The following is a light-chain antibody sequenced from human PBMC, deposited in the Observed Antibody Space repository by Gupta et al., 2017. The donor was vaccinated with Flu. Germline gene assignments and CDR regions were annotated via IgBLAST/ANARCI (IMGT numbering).Light chain of an antibody. CDR2: DNN. V-gene: IGLV1-51*01. CDR1: SSNIGNNY. J-gene: IGLJ3*02. CDR3: GTWDSSLSAWV. Sequence: APGQKVTISCSGSSSNIGNNYVSWYQQLPGTAPKLLIYDNNKRPSGIPDRFSGSKSGTSATLGITGLQTGDEADYYCGTWDSSLSAWVFGGGTKLTVL.